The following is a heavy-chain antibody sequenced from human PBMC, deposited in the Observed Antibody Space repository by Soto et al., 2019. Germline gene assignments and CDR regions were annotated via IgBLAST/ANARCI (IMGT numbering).Heavy chain of an antibody. V-gene: IGHV6-1*01. CDR3: ARGPGSLRP. D-gene: IGHD1-1*01. CDR2: TYYRSKRYS. Sequence: SQTLSLTCAISGDSVSSNSAAWNWVRQSPSRGLEWLGRTYYRSKRYSVYAPSVKSRISIKPDTSKNQFSLQLNSVTPDDTAIYYCARGPGSLRPWGQGTLVTVSS. CDR1: GDSVSSNSAA. J-gene: IGHJ5*02.